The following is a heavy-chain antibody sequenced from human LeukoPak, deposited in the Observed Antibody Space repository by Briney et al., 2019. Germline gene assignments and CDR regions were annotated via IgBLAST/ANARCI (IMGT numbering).Heavy chain of an antibody. D-gene: IGHD5-12*01. V-gene: IGHV1-2*02. CDR1: GYTFTGYY. CDR2: INPNSGGT. CDR3: ARGMEGFIVATTYFDY. Sequence: ASVKVSCKASGYTFTGYYMHWVRQAPGQGLEWMGWINPNSGGTKYAKKFQGRVTMTRDTSINTAYMELSRLRSDDTAVYYCARGMEGFIVATTYFDYWGQGTLVTVSS. J-gene: IGHJ4*02.